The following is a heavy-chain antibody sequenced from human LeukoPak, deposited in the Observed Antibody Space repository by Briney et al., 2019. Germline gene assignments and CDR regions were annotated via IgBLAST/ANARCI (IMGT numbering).Heavy chain of an antibody. J-gene: IGHJ4*02. D-gene: IGHD6-13*01. CDR1: GVTFSSSE. CDR3: ARSGQHLFDF. CDR2: ISSSGGTI. V-gene: IGHV3-48*03. Sequence: PGGSLRLSCAASGVTFSSSEMNWVRQAPGKGLEWVSYISSSGGTISYADSVKGRFTISRDNAKNSLYLQMNSLRAEDTAIYYCARSGQHLFDFWGQGTLVTVSS.